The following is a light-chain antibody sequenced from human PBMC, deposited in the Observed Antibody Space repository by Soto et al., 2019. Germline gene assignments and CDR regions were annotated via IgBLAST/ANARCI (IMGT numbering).Light chain of an antibody. CDR2: DST. J-gene: IGKJ5*01. V-gene: IGKV3-11*01. CDR1: QSIHTS. CDR3: QQRNVWPPIT. Sequence: LTQSPATLSLSPSERATLSCRASQSIHTSLAWYQQKPGQPPRLVVYDSTLRANGVPDRFGGSRSGTEFTLTINNLEPEDFAVYYCQQRNVWPPITFGQGRRLEI.